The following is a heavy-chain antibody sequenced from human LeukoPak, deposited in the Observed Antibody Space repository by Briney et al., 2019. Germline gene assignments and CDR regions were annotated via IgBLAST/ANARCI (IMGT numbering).Heavy chain of an antibody. V-gene: IGHV3-33*01. CDR1: GFTFSSYG. Sequence: GGSLRLSCAASGFTFSSYGMHWVRQAPGKGLEWVAVIWYDGSNKYYADSVKGRFTISRDNSKNTLYLQMNSLRAEDTAVYYCAREGVVVAEFDYWGQGTLVTVSS. CDR2: IWYDGSNK. D-gene: IGHD2-15*01. J-gene: IGHJ4*02. CDR3: AREGVVVAEFDY.